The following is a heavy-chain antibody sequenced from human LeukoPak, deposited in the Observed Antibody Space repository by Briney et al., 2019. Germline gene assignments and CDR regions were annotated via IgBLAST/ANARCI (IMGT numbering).Heavy chain of an antibody. CDR1: GYTFTGYY. CDR2: INPNSGGT. J-gene: IGHJ4*02. D-gene: IGHD6-19*01. CDR3: ARVGQWLVPGIDY. Sequence: ASVKVSCKASGYTFTGYYMHWVRQAPGQGLEWMGWINPNSGGTNYAQKFQGRVTMTRDTSISTAYMELSRLRSDDTAVYYCARVGQWLVPGIDYWGQGTLVTVSS. V-gene: IGHV1-2*02.